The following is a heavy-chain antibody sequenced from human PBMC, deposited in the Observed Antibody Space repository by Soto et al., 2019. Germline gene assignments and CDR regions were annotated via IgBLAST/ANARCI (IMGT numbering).Heavy chain of an antibody. D-gene: IGHD3-10*01. J-gene: IGHJ3*02. Sequence: SVKVSCKASGYTFTSYDINWVRQAPGQGLEWMGGIIPIFGTANYAQKFQGRVTITADESTSTAYMELSSLRSEDTAVYYCVITMVRGVMLYAFDIWGQGTMVTVSS. CDR1: GYTFTSYD. V-gene: IGHV1-69*13. CDR3: VITMVRGVMLYAFDI. CDR2: IIPIFGTA.